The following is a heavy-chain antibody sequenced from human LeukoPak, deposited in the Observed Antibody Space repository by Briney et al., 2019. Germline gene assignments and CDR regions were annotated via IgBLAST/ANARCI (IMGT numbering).Heavy chain of an antibody. J-gene: IGHJ5*02. V-gene: IGHV3-33*01. CDR3: SRGGYGDYNNWFDP. D-gene: IGHD4-17*01. Sequence: GGSLRLSCAASGFTFSSFAMHWVRQAPGKGLEWVADIWYNGSNKYYAESVKGRFTISRDNSKNSLYLQMNSLRAEDTAVYYCSRGGYGDYNNWFDPWGQGTLVIVSS. CDR1: GFTFSSFA. CDR2: IWYNGSNK.